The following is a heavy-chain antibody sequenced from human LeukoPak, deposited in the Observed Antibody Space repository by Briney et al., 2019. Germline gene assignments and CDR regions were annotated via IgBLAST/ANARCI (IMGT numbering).Heavy chain of an antibody. CDR3: VRGGPSTWS. Sequence: GGSLRLSCAASGFTFSGFWMHWVRQAPGKGLVWVSCISFDGSDATYADSVKGRFTISRDDAKNMLFLQMNSLRAEDTAVYYCVRGGPSTWSWGQGTLVTVSS. J-gene: IGHJ5*02. CDR2: ISFDGSDA. CDR1: GFTFSGFW. V-gene: IGHV3-74*01. D-gene: IGHD2-15*01.